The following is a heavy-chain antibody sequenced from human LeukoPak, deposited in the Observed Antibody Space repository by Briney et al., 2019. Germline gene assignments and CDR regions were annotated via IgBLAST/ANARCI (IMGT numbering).Heavy chain of an antibody. CDR3: AKGLSGDYDQGYFDY. V-gene: IGHV3-7*03. CDR2: IKQDGSEK. Sequence: GGSLRLSCAASGFTFSSYWMSWVRQAPGKGLEWVANIKQDGSEKYYVDSVKGRFTISRDNAKNSLYLQMNSLRAEDTALYYCAKGLSGDYDQGYFDYWGQGTLVTVSS. D-gene: IGHD4-17*01. J-gene: IGHJ4*02. CDR1: GFTFSSYW.